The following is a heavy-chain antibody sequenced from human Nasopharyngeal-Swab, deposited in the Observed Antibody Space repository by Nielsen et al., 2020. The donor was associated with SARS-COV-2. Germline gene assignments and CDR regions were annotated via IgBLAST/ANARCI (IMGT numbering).Heavy chain of an antibody. CDR3: ARGYYDSSGWVDYYYHYMDV. J-gene: IGHJ6*03. CDR1: GGSISSYY. D-gene: IGHD3-22*01. Sequence: SETLSLTCTVSGGSISSYYWSWIRQPPGKGLEWIGYIYYSGSTNYNPSLKSRVTISVDTSKNQFSLKLSSVTAADTAVYYCARGYYDSSGWVDYYYHYMDVWGKGTTVTVSS. V-gene: IGHV4-59*01. CDR2: IYYSGST.